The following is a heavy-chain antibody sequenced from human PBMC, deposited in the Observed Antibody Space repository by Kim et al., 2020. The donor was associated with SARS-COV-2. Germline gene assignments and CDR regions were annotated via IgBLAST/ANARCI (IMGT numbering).Heavy chain of an antibody. D-gene: IGHD5-12*01. V-gene: IGHV3-11*03. CDR2: ISSSSSYT. CDR3: ATGGGYATFDY. J-gene: IGHJ4*02. Sequence: GGSLRLSCAASGFTFSDYYMSWIRQAPGKGLEWVSYISSSSSYTNYADSVKGRFTISRDNAKNSLYLQMNSLRAEDTAVYYCATGGGYATFDYWGQGTLVTVSS. CDR1: GFTFSDYY.